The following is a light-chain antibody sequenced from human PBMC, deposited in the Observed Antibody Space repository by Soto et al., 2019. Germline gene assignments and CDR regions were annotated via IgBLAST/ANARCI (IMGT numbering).Light chain of an antibody. CDR2: DTS. CDR3: QQYGSSPWP. J-gene: IGKJ1*01. Sequence: EIVLTLSPATLSLSPGERAILSCRASQSVGSQLGWYQQKPGQAPRLLIYDTSNRATGIPDRFSGSGSGTDFTLTISRLEPEDFAVYYCQQYGSSPWPFGQGTKVEI. V-gene: IGKV3-20*01. CDR1: QSVGSQ.